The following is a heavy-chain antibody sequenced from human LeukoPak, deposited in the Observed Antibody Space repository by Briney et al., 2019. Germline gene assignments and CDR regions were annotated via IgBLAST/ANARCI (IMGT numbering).Heavy chain of an antibody. Sequence: PSETLSLTCTVSGGSISDYYWTWIRQPPGKGLEWIAYIHSSGSTNYNPSLKSRAIISVDTSRSQLSLKLSSVTAADTAVYYCARIEGDNSLDYWGQGTLVTVSS. J-gene: IGHJ4*02. CDR1: GGSISDYY. CDR2: IHSSGST. D-gene: IGHD3-16*01. V-gene: IGHV4-59*01. CDR3: ARIEGDNSLDY.